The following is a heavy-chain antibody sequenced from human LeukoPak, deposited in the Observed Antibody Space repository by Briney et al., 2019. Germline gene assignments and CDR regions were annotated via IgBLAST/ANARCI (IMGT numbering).Heavy chain of an antibody. Sequence: SETLSLTCTVSGGSISSGSYYWSWIRQPAGKGLEWIGRIYTSGSTNYNPSLKSRVTISVDTSKNQFSLKLSSVTAADTAVYYCARWGVTTQFLDYWGQGTLVTVSS. D-gene: IGHD4-17*01. V-gene: IGHV4-61*02. CDR1: GGSISSGSYY. J-gene: IGHJ4*02. CDR2: IYTSGST. CDR3: ARWGVTTQFLDY.